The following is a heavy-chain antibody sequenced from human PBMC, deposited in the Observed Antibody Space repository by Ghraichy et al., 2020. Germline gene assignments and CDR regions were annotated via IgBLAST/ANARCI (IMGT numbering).Heavy chain of an antibody. J-gene: IGHJ4*02. Sequence: GGSLRLSCAASGFTFSDYYMSWIRQAPGKGLEWVSYISSSSSYTNYADSVKGRFTISRDNAKNSLYLQMNSLRAEDTAVYYCARGMIVGATIGYFDYWGQGTLVTVSS. CDR2: ISSSSSYT. V-gene: IGHV3-11*06. D-gene: IGHD1-26*01. CDR3: ARGMIVGATIGYFDY. CDR1: GFTFSDYY.